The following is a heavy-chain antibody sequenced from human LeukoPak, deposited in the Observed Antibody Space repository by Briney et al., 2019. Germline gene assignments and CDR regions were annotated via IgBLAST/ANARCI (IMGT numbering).Heavy chain of an antibody. CDR1: GGSISSGGYS. CDR3: ARDSHDFWSGYGMDV. V-gene: IGHV4-30-2*01. J-gene: IGHJ6*02. D-gene: IGHD3-3*01. CDR2: IYHSGST. Sequence: SETLSLTCAVSGGSISSGGYSWSWIRQPPGKGLEWIGYIYHSGSTYYNPSLKSRVTISVDRSKNQFSLKLSSVTAADTAVYYCARDSHDFWSGYGMDVWGQGTTVTVSS.